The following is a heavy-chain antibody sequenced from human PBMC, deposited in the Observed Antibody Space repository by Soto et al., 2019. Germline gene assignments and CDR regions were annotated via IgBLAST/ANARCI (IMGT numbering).Heavy chain of an antibody. CDR3: ARSVGGSNVNFDY. CDR2: MNPDSGNT. Sequence: QVQLVQSGAEVRTPGASVKVSCKASGYTFTSYDFNWVRQATGQGPEWMGWMNPDSGNTGYVQKFQGRVTMTRNTAISTAYMELSSLRSEDTAVYYCARSVGGSNVNFDYWGQGTLVTVSS. D-gene: IGHD3-10*01. J-gene: IGHJ4*02. V-gene: IGHV1-8*01. CDR1: GYTFTSYD.